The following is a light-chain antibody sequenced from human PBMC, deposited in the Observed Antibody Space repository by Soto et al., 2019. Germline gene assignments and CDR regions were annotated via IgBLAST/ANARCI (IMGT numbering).Light chain of an antibody. J-gene: IGKJ1*01. CDR2: DAS. V-gene: IGKV1-5*01. Sequence: IQMTQSPSTLSASVGDRVTITSRARQSISSWLAWYQQKPGKAPKLLIYDASSLESGVPSRFSGSGSGTEFTLTISSLQPDDFATYYCQQYNSYPWTFGQGTKVDIK. CDR3: QQYNSYPWT. CDR1: QSISSW.